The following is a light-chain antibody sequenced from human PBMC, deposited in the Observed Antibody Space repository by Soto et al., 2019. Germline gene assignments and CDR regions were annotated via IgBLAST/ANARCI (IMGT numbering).Light chain of an antibody. CDR3: QQYINWPRT. J-gene: IGKJ1*01. V-gene: IGKV3-15*01. Sequence: EVVFTQSPTTLSVSPGEKATLSCRASQSVTTNLAWYQQKPGQAPRLLIYGISTRATGIPTRFSGSGSGTEFTLTISSLQSEDFAVYYCQQYINWPRTFGQGTKV. CDR2: GIS. CDR1: QSVTTN.